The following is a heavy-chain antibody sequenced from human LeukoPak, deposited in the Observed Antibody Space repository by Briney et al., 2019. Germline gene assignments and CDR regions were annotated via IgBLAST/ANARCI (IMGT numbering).Heavy chain of an antibody. V-gene: IGHV3-23*01. CDR2: ISGNGVST. CDR3: ARGRVTMVRGVRNWFDP. J-gene: IGHJ5*02. CDR1: GFTFSTYA. D-gene: IGHD3-10*01. Sequence: GGSLRLSCAASGFTFSTYAMSWVRQAPGKGLEWVSAISGNGVSTYYADSVKGRFTISRDNSRNTLYLQMNSLRAEDTAVYYCARGRVTMVRGVRNWFDPWGQGTLVTVSS.